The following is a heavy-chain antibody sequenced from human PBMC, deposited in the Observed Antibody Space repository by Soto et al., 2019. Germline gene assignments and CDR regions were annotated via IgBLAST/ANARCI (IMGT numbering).Heavy chain of an antibody. V-gene: IGHV1-18*04. J-gene: IGHJ6*02. Sequence: ASVKVSCKASGYTFTCYGISWVRQAPGQGLEWMGWISAYNGNTNYAQKLQGRVTMTTDTSTSTAYMELRSLRSDDTAVYYCARDTAGTTYLSSYGMDVWGQGTTVTVSS. CDR3: ARDTAGTTYLSSYGMDV. D-gene: IGHD1-1*01. CDR2: ISAYNGNT. CDR1: GYTFTCYG.